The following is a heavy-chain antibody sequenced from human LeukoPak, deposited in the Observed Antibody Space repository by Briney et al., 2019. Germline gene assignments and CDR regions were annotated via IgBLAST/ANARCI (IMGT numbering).Heavy chain of an antibody. CDR2: IKQDESEK. Sequence: PGGSLRLSCAASGFTFSSYWMSWVRQAPGKGLEWVANIKQDESEKDYVDSVKGRFTISRDNAKNSLYLQMSSLRAEDTALYYCARDGDTVLTRGYYYYMDVWGKGTTVTVSS. CDR1: GFTFSSYW. V-gene: IGHV3-7*01. CDR3: ARDGDTVLTRGYYYYMDV. D-gene: IGHD4-23*01. J-gene: IGHJ6*03.